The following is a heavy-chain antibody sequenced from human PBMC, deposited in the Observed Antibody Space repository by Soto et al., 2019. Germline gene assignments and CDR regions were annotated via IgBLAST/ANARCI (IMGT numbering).Heavy chain of an antibody. V-gene: IGHV1-69*02. CDR3: ARADKLAHFEY. D-gene: IGHD6-13*01. CDR2: IIPILGIA. J-gene: IGHJ4*02. Sequence: SVKVSCKASGGTFSSHTISWVRQAPGQGLEWMGRIIPILGIANYAQKFQGRVTITADKSTSTAYMELSSLRSEDTAVYYCARADKLAHFEYWGQGTLVPVSS. CDR1: GGTFSSHT.